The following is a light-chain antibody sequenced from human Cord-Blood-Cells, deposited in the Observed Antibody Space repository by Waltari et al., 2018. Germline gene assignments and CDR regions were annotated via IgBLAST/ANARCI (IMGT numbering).Light chain of an antibody. V-gene: IGKV4-1*01. CDR2: WAS. J-gene: IGKJ1*01. CDR1: QSVLYSSNNKNY. CDR3: QQYYGTGT. Sequence: DIVMTQSPDSLAVSLGERATINCKSSQSVLYSSNNKNYLAWYQQKPGQPPKLLIYWASTRESGVPDRFSGSGSGTDFTLTISSLQAEDVAVYYCQQYYGTGTFGQGTKVEIK.